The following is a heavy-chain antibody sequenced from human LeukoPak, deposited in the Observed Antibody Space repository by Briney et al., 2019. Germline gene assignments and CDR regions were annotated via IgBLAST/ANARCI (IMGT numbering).Heavy chain of an antibody. J-gene: IGHJ6*03. CDR2: INHSGST. CDR3: ARDRGSVPAAPYYYYFYMDV. D-gene: IGHD2-2*01. CDR1: GGSFSGYY. Sequence: PSETLSLTCAVYGGSFSGYYWSWIRQPPGKGLEWIGEINHSGSTNYNPSLKSRVTISVDTSKNQFSLKLSSVTAADTAVYYCARDRGSVPAAPYYYYFYMDVWGKGTTVTVSS. V-gene: IGHV4-34*01.